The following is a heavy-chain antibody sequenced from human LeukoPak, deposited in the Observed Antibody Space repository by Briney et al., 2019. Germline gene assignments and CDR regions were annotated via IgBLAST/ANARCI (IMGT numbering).Heavy chain of an antibody. J-gene: IGHJ4*02. CDR3: AKAGTKDDYGDYDPFDY. Sequence: PGRSLRLSCAASGFTFDDYAMHWVRHAPGKGLEWVSGISWNSGSIGYADSVKGRFTISRDNAKNSLYLQMNSLRAEDTALYYCAKAGTKDDYGDYDPFDYWGQGTLVTVSS. CDR1: GFTFDDYA. D-gene: IGHD4-17*01. V-gene: IGHV3-9*01. CDR2: ISWNSGSI.